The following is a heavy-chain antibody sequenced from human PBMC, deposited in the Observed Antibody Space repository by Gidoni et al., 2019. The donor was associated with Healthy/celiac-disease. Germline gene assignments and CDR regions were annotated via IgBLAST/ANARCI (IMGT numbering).Heavy chain of an antibody. D-gene: IGHD7-27*01. CDR2: INAGNGNT. J-gene: IGHJ3*02. Sequence: QVQLVQSGAEVKKTGASVKVSCKASGYTFTSYAMHWVRQAPGQRLEWMGWINAGNGNTKYSQKFQGRVTITRDTSASTAYMELSSLRSEDTAVYYCARGWGGAFDIWGQGTMVTVSS. CDR3: ARGWGGAFDI. CDR1: GYTFTSYA. V-gene: IGHV1-3*01.